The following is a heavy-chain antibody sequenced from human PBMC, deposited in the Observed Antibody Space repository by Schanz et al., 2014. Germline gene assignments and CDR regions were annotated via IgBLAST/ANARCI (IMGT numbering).Heavy chain of an antibody. CDR3: AKDRQNRVNRVGYYYGMDV. V-gene: IGHV3-20*04. Sequence: EVQLVESGGGLVKPGGSLRLSCATSGFTFSRFGMHWVRQAPGKGLEWVSGINWNGGSTGYADSVKGRFTISRDNAKNSLYLQMNSLRAEDTALYYCAKDRQNRVNRVGYYYGMDVWGQGTTVTVSS. CDR1: GFTFSRFG. J-gene: IGHJ6*02. CDR2: INWNGGST. D-gene: IGHD3-16*01.